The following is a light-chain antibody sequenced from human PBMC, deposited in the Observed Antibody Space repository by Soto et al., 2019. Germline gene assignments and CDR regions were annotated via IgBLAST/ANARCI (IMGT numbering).Light chain of an antibody. CDR1: QSVSSK. V-gene: IGKV3-20*01. J-gene: IGKJ5*01. CDR3: QQYCGSPIT. CDR2: GAS. Sequence: EIVLTQSPGTLSLSPGERATLSCRASQSVSSKLAWYQQKPGQAPRLLISGASSRATGIPDRFSGSGSGTDFTLTISRLEPEDFAMYFCQQYCGSPITFGQGTRLDIK.